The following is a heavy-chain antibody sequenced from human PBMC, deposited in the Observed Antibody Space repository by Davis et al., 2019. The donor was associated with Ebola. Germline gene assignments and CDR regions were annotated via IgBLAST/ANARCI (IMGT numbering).Heavy chain of an antibody. CDR3: ARSRWFRGRDAFDI. D-gene: IGHD3-10*01. Sequence: SETLSLTCTVSGGSISSGGYYWSWIRQHPGKGLEWIGYIYYSGSTYYNPSLKSRVTISVDTSKNQFSLKLSSVTAADTAVYYCARSRWFRGRDAFDIWGQGTMVTVSS. CDR2: IYYSGST. J-gene: IGHJ3*02. V-gene: IGHV4-31*03. CDR1: GGSISSGGYY.